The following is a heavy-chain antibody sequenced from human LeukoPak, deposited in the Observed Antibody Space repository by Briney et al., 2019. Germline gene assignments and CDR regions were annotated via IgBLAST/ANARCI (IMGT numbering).Heavy chain of an antibody. CDR3: ARDEVGATGFDY. CDR2: ISAYNGNT. Sequence: GSSVKVSCKASGGTFSSYAISWVRQAPGQGLEWMGWISAYNGNTNYAQKLQGRVTMTTDTSTSTAYMELRSLRSDDTAVYYCARDEVGATGFDYWGQGTLVTVSS. D-gene: IGHD1-26*01. CDR1: GGTFSSYA. V-gene: IGHV1-18*01. J-gene: IGHJ4*02.